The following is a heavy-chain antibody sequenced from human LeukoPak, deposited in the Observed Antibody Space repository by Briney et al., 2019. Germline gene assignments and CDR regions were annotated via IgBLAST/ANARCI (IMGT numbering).Heavy chain of an antibody. CDR3: ARGGGAYDSSGRIFDY. J-gene: IGHJ4*02. V-gene: IGHV1-46*01. CDR1: GYTFTDYY. D-gene: IGHD3-22*01. CDR2: INPSGGST. Sequence: ASVKVSCKASGYTFTDYYLHWVRQAPGQGLEWMGIINPSGGSTSYAQKFQGRVTMNRDMFTSTVFMELSSLRSEDTAVYYCARGGGAYDSSGRIFDYWGQGTLVTVSS.